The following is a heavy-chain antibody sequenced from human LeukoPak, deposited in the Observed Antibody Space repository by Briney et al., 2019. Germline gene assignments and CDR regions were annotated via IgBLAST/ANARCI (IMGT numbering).Heavy chain of an antibody. J-gene: IGHJ4*02. CDR3: ARDLGYSYGFDFDY. Sequence: ASVKVSCKASGYTFTSYGISWVRQAPGQGLEWMGWINTNTGNPTYAQGFTGRFVFSLDTSVSTAYLQISSLKAEDTAVYYCARDLGYSYGFDFDYWGQGTLVTVSS. CDR1: GYTFTSYG. V-gene: IGHV7-4-1*02. CDR2: INTNTGNP. D-gene: IGHD5-18*01.